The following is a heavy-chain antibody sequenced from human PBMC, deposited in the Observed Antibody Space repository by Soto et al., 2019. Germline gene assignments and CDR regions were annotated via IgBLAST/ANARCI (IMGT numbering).Heavy chain of an antibody. CDR1: GGTFSSYA. D-gene: IGHD1-26*01. Sequence: SVKVSCKASGGTFSSYAISWVRQAPGQGLEWMGGIIPIFGTANYAQKFQGRVTITADESTSTAYMELSSLRSEDTAVYYCARGWVYSGTDAARGYYYYYGMDVWGQGTTVTVSS. J-gene: IGHJ6*02. V-gene: IGHV1-69*13. CDR3: ARGWVYSGTDAARGYYYYYGMDV. CDR2: IIPIFGTA.